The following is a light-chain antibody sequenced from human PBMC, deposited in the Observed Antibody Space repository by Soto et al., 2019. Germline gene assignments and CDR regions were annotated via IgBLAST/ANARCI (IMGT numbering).Light chain of an antibody. V-gene: IGLV2-23*02. CDR1: SSDVGSYNL. CDR2: EVS. Sequence: QSALAQPASVSGSPGQSITISCTGTSSDVGSYNLVSWYQHHPGKSLKLMIYEVSKRPSVVSNRFSGSKSGNTASLTISVLQAEDEADYYCCSYAGSSTFPYVFGTGTKVTVL. J-gene: IGLJ1*01. CDR3: CSYAGSSTFPYV.